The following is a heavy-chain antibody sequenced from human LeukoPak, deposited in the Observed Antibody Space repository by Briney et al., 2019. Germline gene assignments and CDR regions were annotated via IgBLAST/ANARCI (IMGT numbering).Heavy chain of an antibody. V-gene: IGHV1-18*01. CDR3: ARDKLAGGFDY. CDR2: IGAYNGNT. Sequence: ASVKVSCKASGYTFTSYGISWVRQAPGQGLEWLGWIGAYNGNTNYAQNLQGRVTMTTDRSTSTAYVELRSLRSDDTAVFYCARDKLAGGFDYWGQGTLVTVSS. J-gene: IGHJ4*02. CDR1: GYTFTSYG. D-gene: IGHD3-3*02.